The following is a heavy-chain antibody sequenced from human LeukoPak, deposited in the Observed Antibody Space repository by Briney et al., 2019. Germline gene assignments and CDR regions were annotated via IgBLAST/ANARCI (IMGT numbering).Heavy chain of an antibody. J-gene: IGHJ4*02. CDR2: ISSSSSYI. Sequence: GGSLRLSCAASGFTFSSYSMIWVRQAPGKGLEWVSSISSSSSYIYYADSVKGRFTISRDTARNSLYLQMNSLRAEDTAVYYCASRLEIPVAGIRADYFDYWGQGTLVTVSS. CDR3: ASRLEIPVAGIRADYFDY. D-gene: IGHD6-19*01. CDR1: GFTFSSYS. V-gene: IGHV3-21*01.